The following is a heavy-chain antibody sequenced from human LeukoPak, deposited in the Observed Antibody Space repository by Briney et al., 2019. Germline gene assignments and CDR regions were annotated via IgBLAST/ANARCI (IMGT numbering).Heavy chain of an antibody. CDR2: IYYSGST. Sequence: SETLSLTCTVSGGSISSGGYYWSWIRQHPGKGLEWIGCIYYSGSTYYNPSLKSRVTISVDTSKNQFSLKLSSVTAADTAVYYCARIRFGELLVDYWGQGTLVTVSS. J-gene: IGHJ4*02. CDR3: ARIRFGELLVDY. V-gene: IGHV4-31*03. CDR1: GGSISSGGYY. D-gene: IGHD3-10*01.